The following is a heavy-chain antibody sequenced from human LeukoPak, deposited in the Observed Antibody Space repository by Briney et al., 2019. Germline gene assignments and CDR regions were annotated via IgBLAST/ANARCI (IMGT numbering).Heavy chain of an antibody. Sequence: PSETLSLTCAVYGGSFSSYYWTWIRQPPGLGLEWIGEINHSGSTNYNPSLKSRVTISVDTSKNQFSLKLSSVTAADTAVYYCARVLRAFDIWGQGTMVTVSS. J-gene: IGHJ3*02. CDR2: INHSGST. CDR1: GGSFSSYY. V-gene: IGHV4-34*01. D-gene: IGHD3-16*01. CDR3: ARVLRAFDI.